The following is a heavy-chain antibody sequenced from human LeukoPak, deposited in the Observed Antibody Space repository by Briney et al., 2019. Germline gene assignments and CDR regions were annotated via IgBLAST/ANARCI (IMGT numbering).Heavy chain of an antibody. Sequence: GGSLRLSCAASGFTFSNAWMSWVRQAPGKGLEWVSSISSSSSYIYYADSVKGRFTISRDNAKNSLYLQMNSLRAEDTAVYYCARERTHYSFDYWGQGTLVTVSS. D-gene: IGHD2-21*01. CDR1: GFTFSNAW. CDR3: ARERTHYSFDY. V-gene: IGHV3-21*01. J-gene: IGHJ4*02. CDR2: ISSSSSYI.